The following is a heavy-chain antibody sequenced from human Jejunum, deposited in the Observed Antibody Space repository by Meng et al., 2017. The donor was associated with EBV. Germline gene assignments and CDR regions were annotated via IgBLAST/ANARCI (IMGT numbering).Heavy chain of an antibody. Sequence: QVQLQESGPSLEMPSGTLSLTCVVSGGSISDNDWWSWVRQPPGKGLEWLGEIYHGGGTNYNPSLESRVTISVDKSKNQFSLKLNSVTVADTAVYYCAGNGYYALEYWGPGILVTVSS. J-gene: IGHJ4*02. CDR3: AGNGYYALEY. V-gene: IGHV4-4*02. CDR1: GGSISDNDW. D-gene: IGHD3-22*01. CDR2: IYHGGGT.